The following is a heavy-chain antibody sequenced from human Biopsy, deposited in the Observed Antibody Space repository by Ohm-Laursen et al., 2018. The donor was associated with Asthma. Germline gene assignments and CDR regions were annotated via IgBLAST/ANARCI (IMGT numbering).Heavy chain of an antibody. D-gene: IGHD4-17*01. CDR3: ASDFPKDYVRYNFQF. V-gene: IGHV1-24*01. CDR2: HDHEEGGT. J-gene: IGHJ4*02. Sequence: ATVKISCKISGYSLTDLSMHWVRQAPGQGLEWMGGHDHEEGGTVNARRFQGRVTMTEDTSTDTAYTELSSLSSDDTAVYYCASDFPKDYVRYNFQFWGQGTLVTVSS. CDR1: GYSLTDLS.